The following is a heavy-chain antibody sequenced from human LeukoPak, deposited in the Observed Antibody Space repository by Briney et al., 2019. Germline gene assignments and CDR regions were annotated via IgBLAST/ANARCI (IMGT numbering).Heavy chain of an antibody. J-gene: IGHJ5*02. V-gene: IGHV1-3*01. CDR1: GYTFTSYA. CDR3: ARASWFDP. CDR2: INAGNGST. Sequence: ASVKVSCKASGYTFTSYAMHWVRQAPGQRLEWMGWINAGNGSTKYSQKFQGRVTITRDTSASTAYMELSSLRSEDTAVYYCARASWFDPWGQGTLVTVSS.